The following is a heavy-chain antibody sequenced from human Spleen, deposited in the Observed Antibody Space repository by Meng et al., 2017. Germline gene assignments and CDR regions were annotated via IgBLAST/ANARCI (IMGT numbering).Heavy chain of an antibody. CDR2: TNPSGGVT. D-gene: IGHD4-17*01. J-gene: IGHJ4*02. V-gene: IGHV1-46*01. CDR3: ARVGLDDYGLGY. Sequence: ASVKVSCKASGYSITNYYIHWVRQAAGQGLEWMGITNPSGGVTSYAQKFQGRVTMTRDTSTNTVYMELSSLRSEDTAVYYCARVGLDDYGLGYWGQGTLVTVSS. CDR1: GYSITNYY.